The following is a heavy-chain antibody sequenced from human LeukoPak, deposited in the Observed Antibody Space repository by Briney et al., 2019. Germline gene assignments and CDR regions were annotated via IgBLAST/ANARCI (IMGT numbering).Heavy chain of an antibody. Sequence: GESLKISCKGSGYSFPGYWIAWVRQMPGKGLEWMGIIYPDDSNIRYSPSLQGQVTTSADRSISTTFLQWSSLKASDTAMYYCARFGGATFAQSFFDYWGQGTLVTVSS. CDR3: ARFGGATFAQSFFDY. V-gene: IGHV5-51*01. D-gene: IGHD3-16*01. CDR2: IYPDDSNI. CDR1: GYSFPGYW. J-gene: IGHJ4*02.